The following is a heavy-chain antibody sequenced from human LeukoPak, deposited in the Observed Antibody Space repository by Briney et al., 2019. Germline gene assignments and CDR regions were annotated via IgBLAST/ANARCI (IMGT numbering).Heavy chain of an antibody. Sequence: GGSLRLSCAASGFTVSSNYMSWVRQAPGKGLEWVSVIYSGGSTYYADSVKGRFTISRDNSKNTLYLQMNSLRAEDTAVCYCARVRGVVVIDAFDIWGQGTMVTVSS. CDR2: IYSGGST. V-gene: IGHV3-53*01. D-gene: IGHD3-22*01. J-gene: IGHJ3*02. CDR3: ARVRGVVVIDAFDI. CDR1: GFTVSSNY.